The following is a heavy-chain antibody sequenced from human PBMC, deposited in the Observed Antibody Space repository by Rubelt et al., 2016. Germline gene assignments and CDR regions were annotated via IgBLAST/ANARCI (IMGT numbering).Heavy chain of an antibody. Sequence: QVQLQQWGAGLLKPSETLSLTCAVYGGSFSGYYWSWIRQPPGKGLEWIGEINNSGSTNYNPSLMSRVTISVDTSKIQFSLKLSSVTAADTAVYYCARRYCSGGSCYSSSAFDIWGQGTMVTVSS. CDR2: INNSGST. CDR3: ARRYCSGGSCYSSSAFDI. CDR1: GGSFSGYY. J-gene: IGHJ3*02. V-gene: IGHV4-34*01. D-gene: IGHD2-15*01.